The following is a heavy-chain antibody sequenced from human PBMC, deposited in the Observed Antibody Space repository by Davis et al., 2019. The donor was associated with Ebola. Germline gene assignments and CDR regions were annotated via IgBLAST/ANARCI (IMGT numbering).Heavy chain of an antibody. D-gene: IGHD1-26*01. CDR1: GFTFSSYS. CDR3: AIQVVGATRIFDF. Sequence: ESLKISCAASGFTFSSYSMNWLRQPPGKGLEWIGSLFYTGTTYFNSSLNSRVAVSVDTSRNHFSLKLSSMTATDTAIYYCAIQVVGATRIFDFWGQGTLVTVSS. CDR2: LFYTGTT. V-gene: IGHV4-59*04. J-gene: IGHJ4*02.